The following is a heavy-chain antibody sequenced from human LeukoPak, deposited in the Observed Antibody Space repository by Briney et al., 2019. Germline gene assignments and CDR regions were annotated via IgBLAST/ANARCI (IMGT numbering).Heavy chain of an antibody. CDR1: GFTFSSYA. V-gene: IGHV3-23*01. J-gene: IGHJ4*02. D-gene: IGHD1-1*01. CDR2: ISGSGDST. CDR3: ARDGYKRRDY. Sequence: GGSLRLSCAASGFTFSSYAMSWVRQVPGKGLEWVSAISGSGDSTYYADSVKGRFTISRDNSKNTLYLQMNSLRAEDTAVYYCARDGYKRRDYWGQGTLVTVSS.